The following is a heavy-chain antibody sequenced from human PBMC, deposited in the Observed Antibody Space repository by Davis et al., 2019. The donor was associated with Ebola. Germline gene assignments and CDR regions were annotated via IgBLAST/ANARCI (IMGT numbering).Heavy chain of an antibody. D-gene: IGHD4-17*01. J-gene: IGHJ6*02. Sequence: ASVKVSCKASGYTFTSYAMHWVRQAPGQRLEWMGWINAGNGNTKYSQKFQGRVTITRDTSASTAYMELSSLRSEDTAVYYCARGADYGDYVIPYYYYYYGMDVWGQGTTVTVSS. V-gene: IGHV1-3*01. CDR2: INAGNGNT. CDR3: ARGADYGDYVIPYYYYYYGMDV. CDR1: GYTFTSYA.